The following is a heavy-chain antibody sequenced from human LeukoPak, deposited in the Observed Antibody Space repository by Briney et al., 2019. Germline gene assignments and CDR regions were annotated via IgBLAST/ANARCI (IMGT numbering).Heavy chain of an antibody. CDR3: AKSSEHYYDSSGYTSLIDY. V-gene: IGHV3-23*01. J-gene: IGHJ4*02. CDR2: ISGSGGST. D-gene: IGHD3-22*01. CDR1: GFTFSSYA. Sequence: GGSLRLSCAASGFTFSSYAMSWVRQAPGKGLEWVSAISGSGGSTYYADSVKGRFTISRDNSKNTLYLQMNSLRAEDTAVYYCAKSSEHYYDSSGYTSLIDYWGQGTLVTVSS.